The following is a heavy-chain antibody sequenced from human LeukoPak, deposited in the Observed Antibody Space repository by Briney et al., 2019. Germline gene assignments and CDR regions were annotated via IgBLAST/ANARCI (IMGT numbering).Heavy chain of an antibody. CDR2: IYPGDSDT. Sequence: YWXXXXRQMPGKGLEWMXIIYPGDSDTRYSPSFQGQVTISADKSISTAYLQWSSLKASDTAMYYCARQRNSGSYSPFDYWGQGTLVTVSS. D-gene: IGHD1-26*01. J-gene: IGHJ4*02. CDR3: ARQRNSGSYSPFDY. CDR1: YW. V-gene: IGHV5-51*01.